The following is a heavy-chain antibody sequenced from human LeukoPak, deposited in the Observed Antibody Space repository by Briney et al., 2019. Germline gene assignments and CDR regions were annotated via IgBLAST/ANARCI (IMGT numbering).Heavy chain of an antibody. V-gene: IGHV6-1*01. D-gene: IGHD1-7*01. Sequence: SQTLSLTCAITGDSVSSNSAAWNWIRQSPSRGLERLGGTYHRSKWYNDFALSVKSRISVNADTPKNQFSLQLNSVTPEDTAVYYCARGVNYSFDYWGQGTLVTVSS. CDR1: GDSVSSNSAA. CDR3: ARGVNYSFDY. CDR2: TYHRSKWYN. J-gene: IGHJ4*02.